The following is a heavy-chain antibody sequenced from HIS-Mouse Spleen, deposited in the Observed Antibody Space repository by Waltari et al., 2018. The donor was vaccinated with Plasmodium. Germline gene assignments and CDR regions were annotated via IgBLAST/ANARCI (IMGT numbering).Heavy chain of an antibody. Sequence: EVQLVESGGGLVQPGGSLSRSCEPPGFTFSSYWMSWVRQAPGKGREWVANIKQDGSEKYYVDSVKGRFTISRDNAKNSLYLQMNSLRAEDTAVYYCASSWYWYFDLWGRGTLVTVSS. V-gene: IGHV3-7*01. D-gene: IGHD6-13*01. J-gene: IGHJ2*01. CDR1: GFTFSSYW. CDR2: IKQDGSEK. CDR3: ASSWYWYFDL.